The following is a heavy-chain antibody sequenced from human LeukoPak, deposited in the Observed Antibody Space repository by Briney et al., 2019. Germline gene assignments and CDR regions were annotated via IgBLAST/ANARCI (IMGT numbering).Heavy chain of an antibody. J-gene: IGHJ4*02. V-gene: IGHV3-30*18. Sequence: GGSLRLFCAASGFTFSSYGMHWVRQAPGKGLEWGADISYDGSNKYYADSVKGRFTISRDNSKNTLYLQMNSLRAEDTAVYYCAKDKRCSGRYDYFDYWGQGTLVTVSS. CDR3: AKDKRCSGRYDYFDY. D-gene: IGHD3-10*02. CDR2: ISYDGSNK. CDR1: GFTFSSYG.